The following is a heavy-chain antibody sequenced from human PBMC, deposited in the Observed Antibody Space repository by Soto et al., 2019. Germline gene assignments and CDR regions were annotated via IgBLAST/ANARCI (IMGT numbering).Heavy chain of an antibody. J-gene: IGHJ6*02. Sequence: ASVKVSCKASGYTFSGYYIHWLRQAPGQGLEWMGWINPNSGGTNYAQKFQGRVTVTRDTPTSTAYMELSRLTSDDTAVYYCARSLTEGYCPITGCYTGPLYCMDVWGQGTTVTVSS. CDR2: INPNSGGT. D-gene: IGHD2-2*02. CDR1: GYTFSGYY. CDR3: ARSLTEGYCPITGCYTGPLYCMDV. V-gene: IGHV1-2*02.